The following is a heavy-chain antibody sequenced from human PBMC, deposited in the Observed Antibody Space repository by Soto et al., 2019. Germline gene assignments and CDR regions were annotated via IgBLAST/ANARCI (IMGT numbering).Heavy chain of an antibody. D-gene: IGHD2-15*01. Sequence: PWGSLRLSCAASGFTFSSYGMHWVRQAPGKGLEWVSAIWYDGNNKYYADSVKGRFTISRDNFKNTLYLQMNSLRAEDTAVYYCPRAQFCTGGSCYYQYFDXWGQGTLVTVSX. J-gene: IGHJ4*02. V-gene: IGHV3-33*01. CDR1: GFTFSSYG. CDR2: IWYDGNNK. CDR3: PRAQFCTGGSCYYQYFDX.